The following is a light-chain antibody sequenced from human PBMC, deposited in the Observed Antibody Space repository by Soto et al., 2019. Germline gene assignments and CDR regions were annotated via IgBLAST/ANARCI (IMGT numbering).Light chain of an antibody. CDR1: RSDVGGYNY. V-gene: IGLV2-14*03. J-gene: IGLJ2*01. Sequence: QSVLTQPASVSGSPGQSLTISCTGTRSDVGGYNYVSWYQQHPGKAPKLIIYDVSNRPSGISNRFSGSKSGNTASLTISGLQAEDEADYYCSSYTTSSAPHVVFGGGTKLTVL. CDR3: SSYTTSSAPHVV. CDR2: DVS.